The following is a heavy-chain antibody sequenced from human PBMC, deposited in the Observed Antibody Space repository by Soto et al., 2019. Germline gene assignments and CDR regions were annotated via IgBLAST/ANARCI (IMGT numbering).Heavy chain of an antibody. J-gene: IGHJ6*02. CDR3: ARDQSYSSSWYDPNYYYGMDV. V-gene: IGHV3-33*01. Sequence: GGSLRLSCTASGFTFNTYGMHWVRQAPGKGLEWVALIRFDGSNEKYVDSVRGRFNISRDNSKNTLYLQMSSLRVEDTAVYYCARDQSYSSSWYDPNYYYGMDVWGQGTTVTVSS. CDR2: IRFDGSNE. D-gene: IGHD6-13*01. CDR1: GFTFNTYG.